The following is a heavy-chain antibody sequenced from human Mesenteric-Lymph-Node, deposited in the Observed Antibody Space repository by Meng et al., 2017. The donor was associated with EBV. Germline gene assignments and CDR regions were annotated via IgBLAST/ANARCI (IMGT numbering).Heavy chain of an antibody. D-gene: IGHD3-10*01. V-gene: IGHV3-23*01. J-gene: IGHJ5*02. CDR1: GMTFSRYA. CDR2: ISSGGGST. Sequence: EVQLLESGGSLVQSGGSLRLSCAACGMTFSRYAMRWVRQAPGKGLEWVSVISSGGGSTNYADSVKGRFTISRDSSKNTLYLQMNSLRAEDTAIYYCAKDGGTITMVQGVLYNWFDPWGQGTLVTVAS. CDR3: AKDGGTITMVQGVLYNWFDP.